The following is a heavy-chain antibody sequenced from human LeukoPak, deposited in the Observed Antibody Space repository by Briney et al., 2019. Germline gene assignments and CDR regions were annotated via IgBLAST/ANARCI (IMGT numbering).Heavy chain of an antibody. V-gene: IGHV3-23*01. CDR3: AKGYCSSTSCKESFFDY. CDR2: ISSSGGST. Sequence: PGGSLRLSCAASGFTFSSYAMKCVRHAPGKGLEWVSTISSSGGSTYYFVKGRFTISRDNSKNTLYLQMNSLRAEDTAVYYCAKGYCSSTSCKESFFDYWGQGTLVTVSS. J-gene: IGHJ4*02. CDR1: GFTFSSYA. D-gene: IGHD2-2*01.